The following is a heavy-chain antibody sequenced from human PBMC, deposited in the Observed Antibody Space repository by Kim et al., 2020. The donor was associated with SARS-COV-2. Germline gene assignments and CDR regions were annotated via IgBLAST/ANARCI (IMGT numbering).Heavy chain of an antibody. Sequence: SETLSLTCTVSGGSISNYYWSWVRQPPGKGLEWIGYIYYSGSTNYNPSLKSRVTTSVDTSKNQFSLKLSSVTAADTAVYYCARTHYSQCSGGSCYSHYYFDYWGQGTLVTVSS. V-gene: IGHV4-59*01. D-gene: IGHD2-15*01. CDR1: GGSISNYY. J-gene: IGHJ4*02. CDR2: IYYSGST. CDR3: ARTHYSQCSGGSCYSHYYFDY.